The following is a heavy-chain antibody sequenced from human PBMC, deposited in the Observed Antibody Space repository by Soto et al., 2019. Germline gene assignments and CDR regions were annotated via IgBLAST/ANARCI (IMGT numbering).Heavy chain of an antibody. CDR2: IGAYNGNT. J-gene: IGHJ3*02. V-gene: IGHV1-18*04. D-gene: IGHD2-8*01. CDR3: ARDGSSTTGVCYHATGPPRSTI. Sequence: ASVKVSCKAAGYTFTSYGISWVRQAPGQGLGWMGWIGAYNGNTNYAQKLQGRVTMTTDTSTSTAYMELRRLRSAATAVYYRARDGSSTTGVCYHATGPPRSTIWGQGTMVPVSS. CDR1: GYTFTSYG.